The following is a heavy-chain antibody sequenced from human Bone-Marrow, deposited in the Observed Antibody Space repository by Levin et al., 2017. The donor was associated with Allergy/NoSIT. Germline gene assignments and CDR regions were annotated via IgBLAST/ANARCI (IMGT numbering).Heavy chain of an antibody. Sequence: SVKVSCKASGDTFSNYGISWVRQAPGQGLEWMGGILPIFGTTQYAQKFQGRVTITADESTSTAYMELGSLRSEDTAAYFCARGRDHLLPYDNYYMDVWGKGTTVTVSS. CDR1: GDTFSNYG. CDR2: ILPIFGTT. J-gene: IGHJ6*03. D-gene: IGHD2-15*01. CDR3: ARGRDHLLPYDNYYMDV. V-gene: IGHV1-69*13.